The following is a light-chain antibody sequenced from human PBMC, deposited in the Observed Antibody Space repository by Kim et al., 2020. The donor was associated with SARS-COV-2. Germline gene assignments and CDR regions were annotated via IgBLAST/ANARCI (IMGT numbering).Light chain of an antibody. V-gene: IGKV3-11*01. Sequence: EIVLTQSPATLSLSPGERATLSCRASQSVSSYLAWYQQKPGQAPRLLIYDASNRATGIPARFSGSGSATDFTLTITSLEPEDFAVYYCQQRYNWPPITFGQGTRQEIK. CDR2: DAS. CDR3: QQRYNWPPIT. CDR1: QSVSSY. J-gene: IGKJ5*01.